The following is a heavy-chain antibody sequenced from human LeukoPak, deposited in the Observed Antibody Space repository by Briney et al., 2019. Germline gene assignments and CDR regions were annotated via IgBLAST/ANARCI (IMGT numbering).Heavy chain of an antibody. D-gene: IGHD1-1*01. CDR3: ARVLYYFDY. J-gene: IGHJ4*02. CDR1: GGSISSSSYY. CDR2: VYYSGST. Sequence: SETLSLTCTVSGGSISSSSYYWGWIRQPPGKGLEWIGSVYYSGSTYYNPSLKSRVTISVDTSKNQFSLKLSSVTAADTAVYYCARVLYYFDYWGQGTLVTVSS. V-gene: IGHV4-39*01.